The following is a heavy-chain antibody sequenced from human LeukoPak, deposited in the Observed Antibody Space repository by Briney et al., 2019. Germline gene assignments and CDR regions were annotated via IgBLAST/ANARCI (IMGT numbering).Heavy chain of an antibody. J-gene: IGHJ4*02. V-gene: IGHV5-51*01. CDR3: ARLMPSLRRGVYMAPGY. CDR1: GYSFTSYW. Sequence: GESLKISCKGSGYSFTSYWIGWVRQMPGKGLEWMGIIYPGDSDTRYSPPFQGQVTISADKSISTAYLQWSSLKASDTAMYYCARLMPSLRRGVYMAPGYWGQGTLVTVSS. D-gene: IGHD2-2*01. CDR2: IYPGDSDT.